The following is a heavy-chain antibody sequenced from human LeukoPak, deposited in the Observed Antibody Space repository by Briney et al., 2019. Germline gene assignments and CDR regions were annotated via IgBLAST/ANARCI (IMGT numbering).Heavy chain of an antibody. J-gene: IGHJ6*03. CDR1: GGSISSSRYY. V-gene: IGHV4-39*01. CDR3: ARHSGMFSPDCSSTSCPSSVYYYMDV. Sequence: PSETLSLTCTVSGGSISSSRYYWDWIHQPPGKGLEWIGSIYYSGSTYYNPSLKSRVTISVDTSKNQISLKLSSVMAADTAVYYCARHSGMFSPDCSSTSCPSSVYYYMDVWGKGTTVTVSS. CDR2: IYYSGST. D-gene: IGHD2-2*01.